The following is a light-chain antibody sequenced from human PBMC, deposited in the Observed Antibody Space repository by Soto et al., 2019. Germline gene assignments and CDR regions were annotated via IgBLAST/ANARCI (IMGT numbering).Light chain of an antibody. J-gene: IGLJ2*01. Sequence: QSALTQPPSASGSPGQSVTISCTGTSSDVGGYNYVSWYQQHPGKAPKLMIYEVSKRPSGVPDRFSGSKSGNTASLTVSGLQAEDESVYYRSAFAGSNNVVFGGGTKLTVL. CDR3: SAFAGSNNVV. CDR2: EVS. CDR1: SSDVGGYNY. V-gene: IGLV2-8*01.